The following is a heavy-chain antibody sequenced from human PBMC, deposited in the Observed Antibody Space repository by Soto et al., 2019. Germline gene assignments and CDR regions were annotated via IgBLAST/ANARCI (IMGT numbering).Heavy chain of an antibody. V-gene: IGHV4-59*01. J-gene: IGHJ3*02. Sequence: SETLSLTCTVSGGSISSYYWSWIRQPPGKGLEWIGYICYSGSTNYNPSLKSRVTISVDTSKNQFSLKLSSVTAADTAVYYCARLRDGYNNDPFDIWGQGTMVTVSS. CDR3: ARLRDGYNNDPFDI. CDR1: GGSISSYY. CDR2: ICYSGST. D-gene: IGHD5-12*01.